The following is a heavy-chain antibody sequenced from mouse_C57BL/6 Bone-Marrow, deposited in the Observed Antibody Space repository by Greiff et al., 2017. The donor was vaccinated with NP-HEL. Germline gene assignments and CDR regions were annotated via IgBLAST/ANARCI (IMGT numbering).Heavy chain of an antibody. CDR1: GFTFSDYY. J-gene: IGHJ3*01. Sequence: DVKLVESGGGLVQPGGSLKLSCAASGFTFSDYYMYWVRQTPEKRLEWVAYISNGGGSTYYPDTVKGRFTISRDNAKNTLYLQMSRLKSEDTAMYYCARHGITTVVAPFAYWGQGTLVTVSA. V-gene: IGHV5-12*01. CDR3: ARHGITTVVAPFAY. CDR2: ISNGGGST. D-gene: IGHD1-1*01.